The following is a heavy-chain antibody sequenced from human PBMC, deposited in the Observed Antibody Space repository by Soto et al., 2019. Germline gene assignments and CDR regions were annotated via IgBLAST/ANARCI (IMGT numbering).Heavy chain of an antibody. CDR1: GGSISSSNW. J-gene: IGHJ4*02. Sequence: QVQLQESGPGLVKPSGTLALTCAVSGGSISSSNWWSWVRQPPGKGLEWIGEIHHSGSTNYNPSLKSRVTISVHKSKNQFSLKMSSVTAADTAVYYCARDGIAATGTWGQGTLVTVSS. CDR3: ARDGIAATGT. CDR2: IHHSGST. V-gene: IGHV4-4*02. D-gene: IGHD6-13*01.